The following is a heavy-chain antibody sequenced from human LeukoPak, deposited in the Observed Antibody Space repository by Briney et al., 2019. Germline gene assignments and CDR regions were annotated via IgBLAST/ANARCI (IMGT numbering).Heavy chain of an antibody. V-gene: IGHV3-11*01. CDR1: GFTFSDYY. J-gene: IGHJ4*02. CDR2: ISSSGSTI. D-gene: IGHD6-19*01. CDR3: AKFLYSSGWDDEFDY. Sequence: GGSLRLSCAASGFTFSDYYMSWIRQAPGKGLEWVSYISSSGSTIYYADSVRGRFTISRGNAKNSLYLQMSSLRAEDTAVYYCAKFLYSSGWDDEFDYWGQGTLVTVSS.